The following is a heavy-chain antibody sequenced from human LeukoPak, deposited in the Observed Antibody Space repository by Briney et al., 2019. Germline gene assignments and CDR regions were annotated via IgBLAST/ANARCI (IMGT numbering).Heavy chain of an antibody. V-gene: IGHV3-21*01. D-gene: IGHD5-18*01. CDR1: GFTFSSYN. CDR2: IGGSGSYI. Sequence: GGSLRLSCAASGFTFSSYNMNWDRQAPGKGLEWVSSIGGSGSYIFYADSVKGRFTISRDNAKNSLYLQMNSLRAEDTAVYYCARGQEYLWLHKDYWGQGTLVAVSS. CDR3: ARGQEYLWLHKDY. J-gene: IGHJ4*02.